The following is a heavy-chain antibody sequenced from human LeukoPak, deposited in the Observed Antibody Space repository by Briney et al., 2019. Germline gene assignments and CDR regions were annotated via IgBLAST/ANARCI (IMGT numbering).Heavy chain of an antibody. Sequence: GGSLRLSCVASGFSFSSYWMHWVRQAPGKGLVWVSRITSDGTTTRYADSVKGRFTISRDNAKNSLYLQMNSLRAEDTAVYYCARSTDYYDSSGYYDFDYWGQGTLVTVSS. D-gene: IGHD3-22*01. CDR2: ITSDGTTT. CDR1: GFSFSSYW. CDR3: ARSTDYYDSSGYYDFDY. J-gene: IGHJ4*02. V-gene: IGHV3-74*01.